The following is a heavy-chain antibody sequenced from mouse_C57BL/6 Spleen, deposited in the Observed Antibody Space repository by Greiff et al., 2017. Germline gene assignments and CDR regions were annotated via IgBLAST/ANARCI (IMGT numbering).Heavy chain of an antibody. CDR1: GYTFTSYW. Sequence: QVQLQQPGAELVMPGASVKLSCKASGYTFTSYWMHWVKQRPGQGLEWIGEIDPSDSYTYYNQKFKGKSTLTVDKSSSTAYMQLSSLTSEDSAVYYCARGLYGSSFPYAMDYWGQGTSVTVSS. CDR3: ARGLYGSSFPYAMDY. D-gene: IGHD1-1*01. V-gene: IGHV1-69*01. J-gene: IGHJ4*01. CDR2: IDPSDSYT.